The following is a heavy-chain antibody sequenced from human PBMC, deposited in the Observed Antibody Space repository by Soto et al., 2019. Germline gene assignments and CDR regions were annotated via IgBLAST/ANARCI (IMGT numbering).Heavy chain of an antibody. J-gene: IGHJ4*02. CDR1: GYMFTGYY. D-gene: IGHD6-13*01. CDR3: ARLAAAGTSFDY. V-gene: IGHV1-2*04. CDR2: INPNSGDT. Sequence: GASVKVCCKASGYMFTGYYTHWVRQAPGQGLEWMGWINPNSGDTNYAQKFQGWVAMTRDTSITTAYMELTRLKSDDTAVYYCARLAAAGTSFDYWGQGTPVTVSS.